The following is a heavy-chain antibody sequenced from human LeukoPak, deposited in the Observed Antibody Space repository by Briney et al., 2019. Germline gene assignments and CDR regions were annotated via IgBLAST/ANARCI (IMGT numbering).Heavy chain of an antibody. CDR1: GYSFTNYW. Sequence: GESLKLSCMGSGYSFTNYWIGWVRQMPGKGLEWMGTIYPGDSDTKYSPSFQGQVTISADKSISTAYLQWSSLKASDTAMYYCARRIAAAGSIGTRYFDYWGQGTLVTVSS. V-gene: IGHV5-51*01. CDR2: IYPGDSDT. D-gene: IGHD6-13*01. J-gene: IGHJ4*02. CDR3: ARRIAAAGSIGTRYFDY.